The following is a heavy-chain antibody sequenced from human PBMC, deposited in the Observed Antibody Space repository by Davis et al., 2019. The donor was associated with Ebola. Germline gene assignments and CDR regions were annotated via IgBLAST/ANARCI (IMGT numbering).Heavy chain of an antibody. D-gene: IGHD1-14*01. CDR1: GYTFTGYY. J-gene: IGHJ3*02. CDR2: INPNSGGT. CDR3: ARVRYPRSAFDI. Sequence: ASVKVSCKASGYTFTGYYMHWVRQAPGQGLEWMGWINPNSGGTNYAQKFQGRVTMTRDTSISTAYMELSRLRSDDTAVYYCARVRYPRSAFDIWGQGTMVTVSS. V-gene: IGHV1-2*02.